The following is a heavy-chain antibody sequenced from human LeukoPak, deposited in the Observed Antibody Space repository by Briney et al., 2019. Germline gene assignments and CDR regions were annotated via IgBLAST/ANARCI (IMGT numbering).Heavy chain of an antibody. V-gene: IGHV3-23*01. Sequence: GGSLRLSCAASGFTFSSYGMSWVRQAPGKGLEWVSAISGSYSTYYADSVKGRFTISRDNSKNTLYLQMNSLRAEDTAVYYCAKDSPYAYYGSGSYWDYWGQGTLVTVSS. CDR2: ISGSYST. J-gene: IGHJ4*02. CDR1: GFTFSSYG. CDR3: AKDSPYAYYGSGSYWDY. D-gene: IGHD3-10*01.